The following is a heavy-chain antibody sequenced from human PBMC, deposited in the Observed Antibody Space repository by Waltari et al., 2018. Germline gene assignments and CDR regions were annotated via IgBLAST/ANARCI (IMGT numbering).Heavy chain of an antibody. Sequence: EVQLLESGGGSLQPGGTLSCPRAAPAFTLNNHPMRWVRQAPGQGREWVSAASDRDGKTYYADSVKGGFAISRDDSKNIVYLQMNNLRAEDTAVYYCAKEQWDGAAVAGHFDYWGQGKLVIVSS. CDR2: ASDRDGKT. CDR3: AKEQWDGAAVAGHFDY. D-gene: IGHD6-19*01. J-gene: IGHJ4*02. V-gene: IGHV3-23*01. CDR1: AFTLNNHP.